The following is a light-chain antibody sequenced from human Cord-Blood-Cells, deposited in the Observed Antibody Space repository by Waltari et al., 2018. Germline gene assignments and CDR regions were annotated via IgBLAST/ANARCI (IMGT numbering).Light chain of an antibody. CDR3: CSYAGSSTFV. V-gene: IGLV2-23*02. Sequence: QSALTQPASVSGSPGQSITISCTGTSSDVGSYNLVSWYQQHPGKAPKLMIYEVSKRPAGVSNRISGAKSGNTASLTISGRQAEDEADYYCCSYAGSSTFVFGGGTKLTVL. CDR1: SSDVGSYNL. CDR2: EVS. J-gene: IGLJ2*01.